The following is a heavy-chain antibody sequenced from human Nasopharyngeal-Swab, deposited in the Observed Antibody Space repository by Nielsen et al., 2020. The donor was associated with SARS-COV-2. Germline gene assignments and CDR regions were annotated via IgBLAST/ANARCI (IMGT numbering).Heavy chain of an antibody. D-gene: IGHD4-17*01. CDR3: ARMGDYGDNGEGGDYYGMDV. CDR2: ISPKSGNT. V-gene: IGHV1-18*01. Sequence: ASVKVSCKASGYTFTNYGISWVRQAPGQGLEWMGWISPKSGNTDYAEKVQARVTMTTDTSTSTSYMELRSLRSDDTAVYYCARMGDYGDNGEGGDYYGMDVWGQGTAVTVSS. J-gene: IGHJ6*02. CDR1: GYTFTNYG.